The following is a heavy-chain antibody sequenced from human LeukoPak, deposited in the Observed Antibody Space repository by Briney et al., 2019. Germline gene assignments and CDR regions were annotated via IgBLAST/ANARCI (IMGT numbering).Heavy chain of an antibody. D-gene: IGHD1-26*01. J-gene: IGHJ4*02. CDR3: ARAGSGGWELLDY. CDR2: IYYSGST. V-gene: IGHV4-39*07. CDR1: GGSISSGSYY. Sequence: SETLSLTCSVSGGSISSGSYYWGWIRQPPGKGLEWIGSIYYSGSTYYNPSLKSRVTISVDTSKNQFSLKLSSVTAADTAVYYCARAGSGGWELLDYWGQGTLVTVSS.